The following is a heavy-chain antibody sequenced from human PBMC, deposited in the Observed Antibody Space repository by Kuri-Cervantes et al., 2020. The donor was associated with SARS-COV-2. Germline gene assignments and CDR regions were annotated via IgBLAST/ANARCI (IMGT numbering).Heavy chain of an antibody. V-gene: IGHV3-30-3*01. D-gene: IGHD3-3*01. CDR1: GFTFSSYA. J-gene: IGHJ4*02. Sequence: GGSLRLSCAASGFTFSSYAMHWVRQAPGKGLEWVAVISYDGSNKNYADSVKGRFTITRDNSKNTLYLQMNSLRAEDTAVYYCARAQTYDFWGGYLYWGQGTLVTVSS. CDR3: ARAQTYDFWGGYLY. CDR2: ISYDGSNK.